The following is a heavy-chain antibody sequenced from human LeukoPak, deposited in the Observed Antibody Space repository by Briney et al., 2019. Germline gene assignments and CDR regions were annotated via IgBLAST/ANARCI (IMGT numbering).Heavy chain of an antibody. CDR1: GFTTHYW. J-gene: IGHJ6*03. Sequence: PGGSLRLSCTASGFTTHYWLNWVRQAPGKGLEWVSSISTSSSYIYYEDSVKGRFTISRDNAKNSLYLQMNSLRAEDTAVYYCARGTDFYDTSYMDVWGAGTTVTVSS. V-gene: IGHV3-21*01. CDR2: ISTSSSYI. D-gene: IGHD3-22*01. CDR3: ARGTDFYDTSYMDV.